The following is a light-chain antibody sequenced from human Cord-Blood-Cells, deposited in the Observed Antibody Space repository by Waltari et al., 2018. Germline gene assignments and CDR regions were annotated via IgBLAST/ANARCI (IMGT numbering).Light chain of an antibody. V-gene: IGLV3-27*01. J-gene: IGLJ3*02. CDR1: VLAKKY. Sequence: SYQLTQPSSVSVSPGQTARITCSGDVLAKKYARWFQQKPAQAPVLVIYKDRERPSGIPERFSGSSSGTTVTLTISGAQVEDEADYYCYSAADNNLGVFGGGTKLTVL. CDR3: YSAADNNLGV. CDR2: KDR.